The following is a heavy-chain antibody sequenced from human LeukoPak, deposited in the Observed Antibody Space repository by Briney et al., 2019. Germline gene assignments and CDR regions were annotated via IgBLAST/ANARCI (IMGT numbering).Heavy chain of an antibody. J-gene: IGHJ3*02. CDR1: GFTFSRYW. D-gene: IGHD2-15*01. Sequence: GGSLRLSCEASGFTFSRYWMHWVRQAPGKGLVWVSRINSDGSRTTYADSVKGRFTISRDNAKNTLYLQMNSLRAEDTAVYYCAKEGSGYAFDIWGQGTMVTVSS. CDR3: AKEGSGYAFDI. CDR2: INSDGSRT. V-gene: IGHV3-74*01.